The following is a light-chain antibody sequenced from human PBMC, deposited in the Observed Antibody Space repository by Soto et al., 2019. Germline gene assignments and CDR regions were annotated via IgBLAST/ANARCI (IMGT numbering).Light chain of an antibody. CDR2: EVN. J-gene: IGLJ3*02. CDR3: CSYVGCSILW. V-gene: IGLV2-23*02. Sequence: QSALTQPASVSGSPGQSITISCTGTSSDVGLYNLVSWYQQLPGKAPKLIIYEVNERPSEISDRFSGSKSGNTASLTISGLQDYDEADYYCCSYVGCSILWFGGGTELTVL. CDR1: SSDVGLYNL.